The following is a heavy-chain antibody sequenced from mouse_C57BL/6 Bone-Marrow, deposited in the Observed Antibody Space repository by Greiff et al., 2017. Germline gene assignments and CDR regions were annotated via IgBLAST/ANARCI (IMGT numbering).Heavy chain of an antibody. CDR2: INPDSSTI. CDR3: ARVKDYYAMDY. V-gene: IGHV4-1*01. Sequence: PAPAVDFSRYWMGWVRRAPGKGLEWIGEINPDSSTINYAPSLKDKFIISRDNAKNTRYLQMSKVRSEDTALYYCARVKDYYAMDYWGQGTSVTVSS. J-gene: IGHJ4*01. CDR1: AVDFSRYW.